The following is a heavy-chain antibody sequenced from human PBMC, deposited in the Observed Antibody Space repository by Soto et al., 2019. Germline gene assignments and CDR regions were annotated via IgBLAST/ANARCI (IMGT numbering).Heavy chain of an antibody. V-gene: IGHV5-51*01. CDR3: ARQYVSVPTIPMLSYDF. J-gene: IGHJ4*02. CDR2: IFPSDSDT. Sequence: PVESLKISCNGSGYTFSAYWIAWVRQMPWKGLEWMGLIFPSDSDTRYSPSFQGQVTISVDKSISTAYLQWSSLKASDTAIYYCARQYVSVPTIPMLSYDFWGQGTLVTVSS. D-gene: IGHD5-12*01. CDR1: GYTFSAYW.